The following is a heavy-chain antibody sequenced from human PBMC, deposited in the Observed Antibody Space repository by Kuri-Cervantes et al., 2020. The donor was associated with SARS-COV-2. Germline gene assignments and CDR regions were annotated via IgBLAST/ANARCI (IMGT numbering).Heavy chain of an antibody. V-gene: IGHV1-8*03. J-gene: IGHJ4*02. CDR1: GYTFTSYD. D-gene: IGHD6-13*01. CDR2: MNPNSGNT. Sequence: ASVKVSCKASGYTFTSYDINWVRQATGRGLEWMGWMNPNSGNTGYAQKFQGRVTITADESTSTAYMELSSLRSEDTAVYYCARGSPKGYEYEQQLVPYYFDYWGQGTLVTVSS. CDR3: ARGSPKGYEYEQQLVPYYFDY.